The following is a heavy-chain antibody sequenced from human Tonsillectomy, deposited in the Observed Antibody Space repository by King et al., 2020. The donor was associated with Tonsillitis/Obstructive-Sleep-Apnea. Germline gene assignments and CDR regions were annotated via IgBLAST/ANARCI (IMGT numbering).Heavy chain of an antibody. J-gene: IGHJ6*02. CDR3: ARDQGGQLWLPGGLEGYYGMDV. D-gene: IGHD5-18*01. CDR1: GFTFSSYG. Sequence: VQLVESGGGVVQPGRSLRLSCAASGFTFSSYGMHWVRQAPGKGLEWVAVIWYDGSNKYYADSVKGRFTISRDNSKNTLYLQMNSLRAEDTAVYYCARDQGGQLWLPGGLEGYYGMDVWGQGTTVTVSS. V-gene: IGHV3-33*01. CDR2: IWYDGSNK.